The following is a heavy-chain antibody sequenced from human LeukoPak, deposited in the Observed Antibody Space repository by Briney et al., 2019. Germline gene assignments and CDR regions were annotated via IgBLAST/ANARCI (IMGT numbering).Heavy chain of an antibody. Sequence: GGSLRLSCEVSGLTFSTYWMTWVRQTPGKGLEWVASINQNGREKYYVDSVKGRFTISRDNAKDSLYLQMNSLRDEDTAVYYCARSLGDDWGQGTLVTVSS. V-gene: IGHV3-7*01. D-gene: IGHD3-16*01. J-gene: IGHJ4*02. CDR2: INQNGREK. CDR1: GLTFSTYW. CDR3: ARSLGDD.